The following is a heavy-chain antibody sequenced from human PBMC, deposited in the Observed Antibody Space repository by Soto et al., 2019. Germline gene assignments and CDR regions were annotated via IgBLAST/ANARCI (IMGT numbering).Heavy chain of an antibody. V-gene: IGHV1-69*12. D-gene: IGHD2-15*01. J-gene: IGHJ6*02. CDR1: GGTFSSYA. Sequence: QVQLVQSGAEVKKPGSSVKVSCKASGGTFSSYAISWVRQAPGQGLECMGGIIPIFGTANYAQKFQGRVTITADESTSTAYMELSSLRSEDTAVYYCAREEVVADYYYYYGMDVWGQGTTVTVSS. CDR2: IIPIFGTA. CDR3: AREEVVADYYYYYGMDV.